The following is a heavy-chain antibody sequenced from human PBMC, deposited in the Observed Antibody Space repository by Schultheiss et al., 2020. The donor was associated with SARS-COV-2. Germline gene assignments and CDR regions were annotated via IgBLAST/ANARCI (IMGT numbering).Heavy chain of an antibody. J-gene: IGHJ5*02. CDR2: IYTSGST. D-gene: IGHD2-2*01. CDR3: ARELIVVVPAAVPGWFDP. V-gene: IGHV4-4*07. CDR1: GGSISSYY. Sequence: SETLSLTCTVSGGSISSYYWSWIRQPAGKGLEWIGRIYTSGSTNYNPSLKSRVTISVDTSKNQFSLKLSSVTAADTAVYYCARELIVVVPAAVPGWFDPWGQGTLVTVSS.